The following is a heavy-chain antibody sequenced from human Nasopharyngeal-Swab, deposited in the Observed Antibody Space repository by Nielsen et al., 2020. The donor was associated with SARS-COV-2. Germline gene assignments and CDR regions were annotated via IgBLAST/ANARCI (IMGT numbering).Heavy chain of an antibody. CDR3: ARAPGDGMDV. Sequence: VRQAPGKGLEWVSYISSSSSTIYYADSVKGRFTISRDNAKNSLYLQMNSLRAEDTAVYYCARAPGDGMDVWGQGTTVTVSS. J-gene: IGHJ6*02. CDR2: ISSSSSTI. V-gene: IGHV3-48*01.